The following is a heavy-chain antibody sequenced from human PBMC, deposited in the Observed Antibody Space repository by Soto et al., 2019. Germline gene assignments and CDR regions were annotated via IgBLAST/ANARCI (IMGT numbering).Heavy chain of an antibody. J-gene: IGHJ5*02. Sequence: GGSLRLSCAASGFTFSSYSMNWVRQAPGKGLEWVSSISSSSSYIYYADSVKGRFTISRDNAKNSLYLQMNSLRAEDTAVYYCARDNGDNWFDPWGQGTLVTVSS. CDR3: ARDNGDNWFDP. CDR1: GFTFSSYS. V-gene: IGHV3-21*01. CDR2: ISSSSSYI. D-gene: IGHD4-17*01.